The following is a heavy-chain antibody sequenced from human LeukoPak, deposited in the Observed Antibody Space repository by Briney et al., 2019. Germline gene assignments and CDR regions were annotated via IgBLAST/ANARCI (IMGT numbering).Heavy chain of an antibody. V-gene: IGHV4-39*01. CDR1: GDSVSQANFY. CDR2: IYYTETA. D-gene: IGHD1-7*01. Sequence: SETLSLTCTVSGDSVSQANFYCGWIRQPPGKGLEWLGSIYYTETANYNPSLKRRVSISVDTSMTHFSLRPTSVPAADTAISSSXXXXFXFGXPXNXXNYSDPXGPGILVTVSS. CDR3: XXXXFXFGXPXNXXNYSDP. J-gene: IGHJ5*02.